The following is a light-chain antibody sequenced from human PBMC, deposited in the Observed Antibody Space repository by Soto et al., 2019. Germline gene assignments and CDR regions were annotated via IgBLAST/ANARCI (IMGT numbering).Light chain of an antibody. CDR2: KAS. V-gene: IGKV1-5*03. CDR1: QTISSW. CDR3: QHYNSYSEA. Sequence: DIQMTQSPSTLSGSVGDRVTITCRASQTISSWLAWYQQKPVKAPKLLIYKASTLKSGVPSRFSGSGSGTDFPLTIISRQPDDFATYYFQHYNSYSEAFGQGTKVELK. J-gene: IGKJ1*01.